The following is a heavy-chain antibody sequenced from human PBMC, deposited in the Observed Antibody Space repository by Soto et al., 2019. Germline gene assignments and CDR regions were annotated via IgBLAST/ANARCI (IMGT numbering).Heavy chain of an antibody. CDR2: MNPNSGNT. D-gene: IGHD6-19*01. CDR1: GYTFTSYD. CDR3: ARTRFGAVAGT. V-gene: IGHV1-8*01. J-gene: IGHJ5*02. Sequence: QVQLVQSGAEVKKPGASVKVSCKTSGYTFTSYDIHCVRQATGQGPEWMGWMNPNSGNTVDAHKFQGRLKLNRNTAMITAYMELSSLRPEDTAVYYCARTRFGAVAGTWGQGTLVTVSS.